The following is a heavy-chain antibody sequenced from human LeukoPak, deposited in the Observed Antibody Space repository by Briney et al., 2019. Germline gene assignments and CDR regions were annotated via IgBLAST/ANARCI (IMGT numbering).Heavy chain of an antibody. Sequence: SQALSLTCTVSGGSISSGGYYWSWIRQHSGKGLEWIGYIYYSGNTYYNPSLKSRVTISVDTSKKQFSLKLSSVTAADTAVYYCARELRGNGRTTFDPWGQGTLVTVSS. D-gene: IGHD4-23*01. J-gene: IGHJ5*02. CDR2: IYYSGNT. CDR1: GGSISSGGYY. CDR3: ARELRGNGRTTFDP. V-gene: IGHV4-31*03.